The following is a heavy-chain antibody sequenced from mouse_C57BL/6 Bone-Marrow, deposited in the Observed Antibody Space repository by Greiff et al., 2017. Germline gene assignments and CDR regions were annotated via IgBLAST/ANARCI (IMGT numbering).Heavy chain of an antibody. Sequence: QLQQPGAELVKPGASVKMSCKASGYTFTSYWITWVKQRPGQGLEWIGDIYPGSGSTNSNEKFKSKATLTVDTSSSTAYMQLSSLTSEDSAVYYCARPYYSNYRYFDVWGTGTTVTVSS. J-gene: IGHJ1*03. D-gene: IGHD2-5*01. CDR1: GYTFTSYW. V-gene: IGHV1-55*01. CDR3: ARPYYSNYRYFDV. CDR2: IYPGSGST.